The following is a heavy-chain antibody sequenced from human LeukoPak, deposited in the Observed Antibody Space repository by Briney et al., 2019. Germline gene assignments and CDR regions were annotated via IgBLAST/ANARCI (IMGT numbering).Heavy chain of an antibody. CDR2: TYYRSKWYN. CDR1: GDSVSKNSFA. Sequence: SQTLSLTCAISGDSVSKNSFAWNWIRQSPSRGLEWLGSTYYRSKWYNDYAVSVKIRITINPDTSKNQFSLHLKSVTPEDTAVYYCARDWGDGAGYDYWGQGTLVTVSS. J-gene: IGHJ4*02. D-gene: IGHD3-16*01. V-gene: IGHV6-1*01. CDR3: ARDWGDGAGYDY.